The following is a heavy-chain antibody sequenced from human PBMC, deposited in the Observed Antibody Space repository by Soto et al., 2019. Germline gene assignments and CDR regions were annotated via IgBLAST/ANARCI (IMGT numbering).Heavy chain of an antibody. J-gene: IGHJ4*02. Sequence: QVQLQQWGAGLLKPSETLSLTCAVYGGSFSGYYWTWIRQPPGTGLEWIGEINHSGSTNYNPSLKRRVTISVDTYKNQLSLKLTSVTAADTAVYYCARDKITGLFDYWGQGTLVTVSS. V-gene: IGHV4-34*01. CDR3: ARDKITGLFDY. CDR2: INHSGST. CDR1: GGSFSGYY. D-gene: IGHD2-8*02.